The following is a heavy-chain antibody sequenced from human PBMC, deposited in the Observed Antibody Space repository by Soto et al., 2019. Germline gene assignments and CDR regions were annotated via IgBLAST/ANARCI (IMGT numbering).Heavy chain of an antibody. Sequence: QVQLVQSGAEVKKPGCSVKVSCKASAGTFSSYAISWVRQAPGQGLEWMGGIIPIFGTANYAPKFQGRVTITADECTSTAYMELSSLRSEDTAVYCRAGGGAEGNYSDYWGRGTLVIVSA. D-gene: IGHD3-10*01. CDR3: AGGGAEGNYSDY. V-gene: IGHV1-69*12. J-gene: IGHJ4*02. CDR1: AGTFSSYA. CDR2: IIPIFGTA.